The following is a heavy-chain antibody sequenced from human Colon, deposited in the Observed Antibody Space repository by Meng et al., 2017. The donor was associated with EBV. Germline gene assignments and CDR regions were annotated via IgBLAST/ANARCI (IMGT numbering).Heavy chain of an antibody. Sequence: QVQVVESGGXXVXPGXFLXLSCAASGFTFSDHCMSWIRQAPGKGLEWISYISTSGSTTFYADSVKGRFTISRDNAKNSVYLQMNSLRAEDTAVYYCARDKGDWSPEYCFDYWGQGTLVTVSS. D-gene: IGHD3/OR15-3a*01. CDR2: ISTSGSTT. V-gene: IGHV3-11*01. J-gene: IGHJ4*02. CDR3: ARDKGDWSPEYCFDY. CDR1: GFTFSDHC.